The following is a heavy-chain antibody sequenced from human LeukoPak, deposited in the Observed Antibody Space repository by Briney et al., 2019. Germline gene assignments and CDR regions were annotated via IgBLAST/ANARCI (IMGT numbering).Heavy chain of an antibody. CDR2: INPDSGGT. D-gene: IGHD3-10*01. CDR1: GYTFTGYY. CDR3: ARDLRGFGDYLDY. V-gene: IGHV1-2*02. J-gene: IGHJ4*02. Sequence: ASVKVSCTASGYTFTGYYMHWVRQAPGQGLEWMGWINPDSGGTNYAQKFQGRVTMTRDTSISTAYMELSSLRSDETAAYYCARDLRGFGDYLDYWGQGTLVTVSS.